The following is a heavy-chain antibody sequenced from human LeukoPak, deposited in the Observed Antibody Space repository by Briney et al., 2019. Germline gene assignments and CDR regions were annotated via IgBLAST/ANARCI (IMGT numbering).Heavy chain of an antibody. CDR3: AKGRGEVGATLDFIGY. CDR2: ISGSGGST. Sequence: PGRSLRLSCAASAFTFSSYGMHWVRQAPGKGLEWVSAISGSGGSTYYADSVKGRFTISRDNSKNTLYLQMNSLRAEDTAVYYCAKGRGEVGATLDFIGYWGQGTLATVSS. J-gene: IGHJ4*02. D-gene: IGHD1-26*01. V-gene: IGHV3-23*01. CDR1: AFTFSSYG.